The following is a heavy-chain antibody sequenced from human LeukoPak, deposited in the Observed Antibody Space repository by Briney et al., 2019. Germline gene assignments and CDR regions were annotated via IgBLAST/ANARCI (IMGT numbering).Heavy chain of an antibody. J-gene: IGHJ5*02. CDR2: IWYDGSNK. CDR3: TRDLGSGTTSYWFDP. V-gene: IGHV3-33*01. CDR1: GFTFSSYG. Sequence: GGSLRLSCAASGFTFSSYGMHWVPQAPGKGLEWVTSIWYDGSNKYYADSVKGRFTISRDNSKNTLYLQMNSLRAEDTAVYYCTRDLGSGTTSYWFDPWGQGTLVTVSS. D-gene: IGHD1-1*01.